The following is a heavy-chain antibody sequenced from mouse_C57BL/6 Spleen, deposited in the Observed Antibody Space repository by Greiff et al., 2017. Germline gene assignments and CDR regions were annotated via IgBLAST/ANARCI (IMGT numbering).Heavy chain of an antibody. CDR3: ARRDGNYGGYYCDY. Sequence: DVKLVESEGGLVQPGSSMKLSCTASGFTFSDYYMAWVRQVPEKGLEWVANINYDGSSTYYLDSLKSRFIISRDNAKNILYLQMSSLKSEDTATYYCARRDGNYGGYYCDYWGQGTTLTVSS. V-gene: IGHV5-16*01. CDR2: INYDGSST. CDR1: GFTFSDYY. D-gene: IGHD2-1*01. J-gene: IGHJ2*01.